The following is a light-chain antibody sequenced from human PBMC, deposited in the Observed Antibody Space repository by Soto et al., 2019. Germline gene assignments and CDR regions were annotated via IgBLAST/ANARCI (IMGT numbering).Light chain of an antibody. CDR3: SSYKSGATLV. CDR2: EVS. J-gene: IGLJ2*01. Sequence: QSALTQPASVSGSPGQSITISCTGTSSDVGGYNHVAWYQQYPGKAPKLIIFEVSDRPSGVSNRFSGSKSGNMASLSISGLQPEDEADYYCSSYKSGATLVFGGGTKLTVL. CDR1: SSDVGGYNH. V-gene: IGLV2-14*01.